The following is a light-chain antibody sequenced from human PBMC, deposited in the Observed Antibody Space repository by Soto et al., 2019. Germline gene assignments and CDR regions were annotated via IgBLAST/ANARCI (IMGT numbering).Light chain of an antibody. J-gene: IGKJ4*01. Sequence: EVVLTQSPVTQPAYLGGRATLSCRASQSVTTKLAWYQQKSGQAPRLLIYGASTRATGIPDRFSGSGSGTDFTLTIDRLEPEDFAVYYCHQYYSSPTTFGGGTKVDI. CDR2: GAS. CDR1: QSVTTK. V-gene: IGKV3-20*01. CDR3: HQYYSSPTT.